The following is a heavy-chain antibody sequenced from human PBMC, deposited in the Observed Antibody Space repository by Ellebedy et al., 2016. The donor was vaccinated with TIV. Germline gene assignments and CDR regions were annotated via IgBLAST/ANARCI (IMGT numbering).Heavy chain of an antibody. CDR1: GFTFNRHS. V-gene: IGHV3-48*02. CDR2: IGSTGSAI. J-gene: IGHJ4*02. CDR3: ARAGHYDSGALFDN. Sequence: GESLKISCAASGFTFNRHSMNWVRRAPGQGLEWVSYIGSTGSAIYYADSVKGRFTISRDNAKNSLYLQMNSLRDEDTAVYYSARAGHYDSGALFDNWGQGTLVTVSS. D-gene: IGHD3-22*01.